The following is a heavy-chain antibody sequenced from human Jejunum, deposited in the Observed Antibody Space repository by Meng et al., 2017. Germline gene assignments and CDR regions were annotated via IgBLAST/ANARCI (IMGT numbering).Heavy chain of an antibody. CDR3: ARGVGDIRVGFDY. J-gene: IGHJ4*02. D-gene: IGHD5-12*01. V-gene: IGHV4-4*02. CDR2: IHHSGRT. CDR1: GGSIRSPNW. Sequence: QVHLQEAGAGLVKPSGTRSLTCEVAGGSIRSPNWWDWLRQPPGKGLEWIGEIHHSGRTNFISSLKSRVSISVDESKNQFSLTLKSVTAADTAVYYCARGVGDIRVGFDYWGQGILVTVSS.